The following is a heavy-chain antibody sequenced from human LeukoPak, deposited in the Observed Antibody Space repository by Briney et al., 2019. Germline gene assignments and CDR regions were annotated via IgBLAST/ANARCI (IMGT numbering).Heavy chain of an antibody. CDR2: IYYSGST. CDR3: ARHNPEMATTH. Sequence: SETLSLTCSVSGGSLSTYYWSWIRQPPGKAPEWIGYIYYSGSTNYNPSLKSRVTISVDTSKNQFSLKLSSVTAADTAVYYCARHNPEMATTHWGQGTLVTVSS. CDR1: GGSLSTYY. D-gene: IGHD5-24*01. V-gene: IGHV4-59*08. J-gene: IGHJ4*02.